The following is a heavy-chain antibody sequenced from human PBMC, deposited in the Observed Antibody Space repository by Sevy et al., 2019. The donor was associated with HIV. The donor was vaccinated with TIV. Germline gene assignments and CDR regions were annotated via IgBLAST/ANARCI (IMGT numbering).Heavy chain of an antibody. Sequence: GGSLRLSCAASGFTFSSYDMHWVRQATGKGLERVSAIGTAGDTYYPGSVKGRFTISRENAKNSLYLQMNSLRAGDTAVYYCARGSYSSGWTFDYWGQGTLVTVSS. V-gene: IGHV3-13*01. CDR2: IGTAGDT. CDR1: GFTFSSYD. J-gene: IGHJ4*02. CDR3: ARGSYSSGWTFDY. D-gene: IGHD6-19*01.